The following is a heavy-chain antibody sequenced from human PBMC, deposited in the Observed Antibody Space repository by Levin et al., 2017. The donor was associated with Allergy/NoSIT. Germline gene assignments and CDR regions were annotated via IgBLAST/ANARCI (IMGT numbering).Heavy chain of an antibody. CDR3: ARDEGAGPDYYDSSGHHGD. CDR2: IKQDGSEK. D-gene: IGHD3-22*01. CDR1: GFTFSSYW. J-gene: IGHJ4*02. Sequence: PGGSLRLSCAASGFTFSSYWMSWVRQAPGKGLEWVANIKQDGSEKYYVDSVKGRFTISRDNAKNSLYLQMNSLRAEDTAVYYCARDEGAGPDYYDSSGHHGDWGQGTLVTVSS. V-gene: IGHV3-7*01.